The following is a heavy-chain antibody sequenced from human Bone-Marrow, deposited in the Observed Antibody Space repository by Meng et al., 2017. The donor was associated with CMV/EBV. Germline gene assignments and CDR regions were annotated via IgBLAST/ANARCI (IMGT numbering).Heavy chain of an antibody. CDR3: ARGYFYWPYCSSTSCYRGWFDP. Sequence: ASVKVSCKASGYTFTGYYIHWVRQAPGQGLEWMGWINPNTGGTNYAQKFQGRVTMTRDTSISTAYMELSRLRSDDTAVYYCARGYFYWPYCSSTSCYRGWFDPWGQGTLVTVSS. CDR1: GYTFTGYY. J-gene: IGHJ5*02. D-gene: IGHD2-2*01. CDR2: INPNTGGT. V-gene: IGHV1-2*02.